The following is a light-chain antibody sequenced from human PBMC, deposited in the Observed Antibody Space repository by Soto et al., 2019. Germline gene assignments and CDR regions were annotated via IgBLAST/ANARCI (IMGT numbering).Light chain of an antibody. CDR2: GAS. J-gene: IGKJ4*01. CDR1: QSLSSN. V-gene: IGKV3-15*01. Sequence: EVVMTQSPATLSESPGERATLSCRASQSLSSNLAWYQQKPGQAPRLLIYGASTRATGIPVRFSGSGSGTEFTLTITSLQSEDFAVYYCQQYNNWPLTFGGGTKVDIK. CDR3: QQYNNWPLT.